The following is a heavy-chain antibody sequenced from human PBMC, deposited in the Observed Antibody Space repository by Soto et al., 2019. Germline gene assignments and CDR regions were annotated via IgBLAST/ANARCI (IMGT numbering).Heavy chain of an antibody. CDR2: INPSGGST. CDR1: GYTFTSCY. V-gene: IGHV1-46*01. D-gene: IGHD6-6*01. J-gene: IGHJ4*02. Sequence: ASVKVSCKTSGYTFTSCYMHWVRQAPGQGLEWMGIINPSGGSTSYAQKFQGRVTMTRDTSTSTVYMELSSLRSEDTAVYYCARPEYSSLGVSGAFDYWGQGTLVTVSS. CDR3: ARPEYSSLGVSGAFDY.